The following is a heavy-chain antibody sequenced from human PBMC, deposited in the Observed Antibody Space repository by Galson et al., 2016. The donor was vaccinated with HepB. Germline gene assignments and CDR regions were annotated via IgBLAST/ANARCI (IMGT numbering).Heavy chain of an antibody. CDR2: INDDGSRT. V-gene: IGHV3-74*01. CDR3: ASASGSNVHFDS. J-gene: IGHJ4*02. CDR1: GFTFSRSC. Sequence: SLRLSCAASGFTFSRSCMHWVRQAPGKGLVWVSRINDDGSRTTYADSVKGRFTISRDNAKNTLYLKMNSLRAEDTAVYYCASASGSNVHFDSWGQGTLVTVSS. D-gene: IGHD1-26*01.